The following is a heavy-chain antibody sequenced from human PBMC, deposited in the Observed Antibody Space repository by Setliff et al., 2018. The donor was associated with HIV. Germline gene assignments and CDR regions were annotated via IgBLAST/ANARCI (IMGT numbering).Heavy chain of an antibody. V-gene: IGHV1-18*01. CDR1: GYTFTSYG. CDR2: ISAYNGNT. Sequence: RASVKVSCKASGYTFTSYGISWVRQAPGQGLEWMGWISAYNGNTNYAQKPQGRVTMTTDTSTSTAYMELRSLRSDDTAVYYCARDSEWGSYIFWTFDIWGQGTMVTVSS. D-gene: IGHD1-26*01. CDR3: ARDSEWGSYIFWTFDI. J-gene: IGHJ3*02.